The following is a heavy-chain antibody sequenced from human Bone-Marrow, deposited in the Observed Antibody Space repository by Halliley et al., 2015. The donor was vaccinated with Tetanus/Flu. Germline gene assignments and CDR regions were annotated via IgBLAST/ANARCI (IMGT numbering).Heavy chain of an antibody. CDR3: AKDMGSVVTPVDY. CDR1: GFTFSGYA. CDR2: ISGSGGTT. V-gene: IGHV3-23*04. Sequence: QLVQSGGGLVQPGGSLRLDCAASGFTFSGYAMSWVRQAPGEGLEWDSVISGSGGTTYYADSVKGRFTMSRDNSKYTVYLQMNSLRGEDTAIYYCAKDMGSVVTPVDYWGQGTQVTVSS. J-gene: IGHJ4*02. D-gene: IGHD2-21*02.